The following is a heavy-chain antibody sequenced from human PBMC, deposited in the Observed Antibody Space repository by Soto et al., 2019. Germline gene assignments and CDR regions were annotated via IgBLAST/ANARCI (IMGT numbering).Heavy chain of an antibody. Sequence: PGGSLRLSCAASGFTFSSYWMNWVRQAPGKGLEWVANIKQDGSEKYYVDSVKGRFTISRDNAKNSLYLQMNSLRAEDTAVYYCARDPGDMVTGYYNPYSCYVMDVWGQGITVTVSS. CDR1: GFTFSSYW. J-gene: IGHJ6*02. V-gene: IGHV3-7*01. D-gene: IGHD3-9*01. CDR3: ARDPGDMVTGYYNPYSCYVMDV. CDR2: IKQDGSEK.